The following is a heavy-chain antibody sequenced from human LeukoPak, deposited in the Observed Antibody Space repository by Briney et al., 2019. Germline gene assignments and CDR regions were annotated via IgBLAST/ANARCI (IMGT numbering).Heavy chain of an antibody. CDR3: ARLSDFSDSSGYPYYLDF. J-gene: IGHJ4*02. D-gene: IGHD3-22*01. CDR2: INHQSGDT. CDR1: GYIFTGYF. Sequence: ASVTVSCKVSGYIFTGYFLHWVRRAPGQGLEWIWGINHQSGDTIDAQKFQGRVTMTRDTSISTASMELTRLRSDDTAVYYCARLSDFSDSSGYPYYLDFWGQGTLVTVSS. V-gene: IGHV1-2*02.